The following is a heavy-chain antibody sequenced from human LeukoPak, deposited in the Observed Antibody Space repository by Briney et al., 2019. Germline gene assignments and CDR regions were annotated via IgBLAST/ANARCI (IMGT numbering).Heavy chain of an antibody. V-gene: IGHV3-23*01. CDR3: AKSVVRGVTYLTFDY. D-gene: IGHD3-10*01. Sequence: GGSLRLSCAASGFTFSSYAMSWVPRAPGKGLEWVSAISGSGGSTYYADSVKGRFTISRDNSKNTLYLQMNGLRAEDTAVYYCAKSVVRGVTYLTFDYWGQGALVTVSS. CDR1: GFTFSSYA. J-gene: IGHJ4*02. CDR2: ISGSGGST.